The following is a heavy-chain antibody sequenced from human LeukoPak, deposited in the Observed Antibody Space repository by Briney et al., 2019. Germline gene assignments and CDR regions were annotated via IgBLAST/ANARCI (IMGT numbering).Heavy chain of an antibody. CDR2: ISSSSSYI. CDR3: ARDRIDSSSWYATGY. D-gene: IGHD6-13*01. J-gene: IGHJ4*02. V-gene: IGHV3-21*01. Sequence: GGSLRLSCAASGFTFSSYDMHWVRQAPGKGLEWVSSISSSSSYIYYADSVKGRFTISRDNAKNSLYLQMNSLRAEDTAVYYCARDRIDSSSWYATGYWGQGTLVTVSS. CDR1: GFTFSSYD.